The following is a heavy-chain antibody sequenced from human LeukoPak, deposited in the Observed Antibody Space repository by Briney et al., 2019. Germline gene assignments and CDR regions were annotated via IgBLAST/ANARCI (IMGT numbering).Heavy chain of an antibody. CDR1: RFTFSSYW. D-gene: IGHD2-8*01. CDR3: ARDVSANDY. V-gene: IGHV3-7*01. CDR2: IKQDGSEK. Sequence: GGSLRLSCAVSRFTFSSYWMSWVRQAPGKGLEWVANIKQDGSEKYYVDSVKGRFTISRDNAKNSLYLQMNSLRVEDTAVYYCARDVSANDYWGQGTLVTVSS. J-gene: IGHJ4*02.